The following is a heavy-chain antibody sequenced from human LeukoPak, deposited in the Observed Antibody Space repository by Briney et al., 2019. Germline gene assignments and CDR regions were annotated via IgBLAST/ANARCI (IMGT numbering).Heavy chain of an antibody. V-gene: IGHV3-64D*06. J-gene: IGHJ4*02. Sequence: GGSLRLSCSASGFTFSSYAMHWVRQAPGKGLEYVSAISSNGGGTYYADSVRGRFSISRDNSKNTLYLQMSSLRAEDTAVYYCVKVSSLSGSYFYFDYWGQGTLVTVSS. D-gene: IGHD1-26*01. CDR1: GFTFSSYA. CDR2: ISSNGGGT. CDR3: VKVSSLSGSYFYFDY.